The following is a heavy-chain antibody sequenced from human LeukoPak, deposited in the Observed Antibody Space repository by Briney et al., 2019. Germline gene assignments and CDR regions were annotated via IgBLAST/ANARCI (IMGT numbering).Heavy chain of an antibody. CDR2: IYSSEST. V-gene: IGHV4-4*07. D-gene: IGHD4-17*01. CDR3: AREGTVTPDQPSWFDP. Sequence: SETLSLTCTVSGDSISTYYWSWIRQPAGKGLEWIGRIYSSESTNYNPSLKSRVTISVDTSKNQFSLKLSSVTAADTAVYYCAREGTVTPDQPSWFDPWGQGTLVTVSS. J-gene: IGHJ5*02. CDR1: GDSISTYY.